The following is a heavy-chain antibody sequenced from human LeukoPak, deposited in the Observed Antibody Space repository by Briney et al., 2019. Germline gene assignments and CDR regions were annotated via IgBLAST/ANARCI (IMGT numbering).Heavy chain of an antibody. CDR2: IYYSGST. V-gene: IGHV4-39*02. CDR3: ARDSAYYYYYYGMDV. J-gene: IGHJ6*02. Sequence: PSETLSLTCTVSGGSISSSSYYWGWIRQPPGKGLEWIGSIYYSGSTYYNPSLKSRVTISVDTSKNQFSLKLSSVTAADTAVYYCARDSAYYYYYYGMDVWGQGTTVTVSS. CDR1: GGSISSSSYY.